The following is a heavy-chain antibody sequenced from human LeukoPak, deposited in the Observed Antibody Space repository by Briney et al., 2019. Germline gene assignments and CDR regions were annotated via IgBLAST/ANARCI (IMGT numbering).Heavy chain of an antibody. CDR1: GVTFSNYA. J-gene: IGHJ5*02. D-gene: IGHD6-19*01. Sequence: PGGSLRLSCAASGVTFSNYAMSWVRQAPGKGLEWVSALSDSGGSTYYADSVKGRFTISRDNSRNTLYLQMNSLRAEDTAVYYCARDSPPVGGWYEYGWFDPWGQGTLVTVSS. V-gene: IGHV3-23*01. CDR2: LSDSGGST. CDR3: ARDSPPVGGWYEYGWFDP.